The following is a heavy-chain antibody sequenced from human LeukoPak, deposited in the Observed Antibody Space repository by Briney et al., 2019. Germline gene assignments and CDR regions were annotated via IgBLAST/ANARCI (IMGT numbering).Heavy chain of an antibody. D-gene: IGHD3-9*01. CDR3: ATPEGRYFDWLLHY. CDR2: FDPEDGET. CDR1: GYTLTELS. Sequence: ASVKVSCKVSGYTLTELSMHWVRQAPGKGLEWMGGFDPEDGETIYAQKFQGRVTMAKDTSTDTAYMELSSLRSEDTAVYYCATPEGRYFDWLLHYWGQGTLVTVSS. J-gene: IGHJ4*02. V-gene: IGHV1-24*01.